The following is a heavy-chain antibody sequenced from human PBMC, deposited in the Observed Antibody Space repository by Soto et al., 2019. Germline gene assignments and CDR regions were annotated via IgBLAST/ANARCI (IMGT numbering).Heavy chain of an antibody. CDR1: GFTFSSYG. CDR3: AKDHDTAMVYYYYYGMDV. Sequence: LRLSCAASGFTFSSYGMHWVRQAPGKGLEWVAVISYDGSNKYYADSVKGRFTISRDNSKNTLYLQMNSLRAEDTAVYYCAKDHDTAMVYYYYYGMDVWGQGTTVTVS. V-gene: IGHV3-30*18. CDR2: ISYDGSNK. D-gene: IGHD5-18*01. J-gene: IGHJ6*02.